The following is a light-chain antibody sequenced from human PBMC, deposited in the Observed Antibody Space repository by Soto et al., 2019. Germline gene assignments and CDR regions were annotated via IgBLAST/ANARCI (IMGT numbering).Light chain of an antibody. J-gene: IGLJ2*01. CDR3: SSYTSSKTVV. CDR2: DVN. Sequence: QSALTQPASVSGSPGQSITISCTGTNSDVGNYNYVSWYQQHPGKAPKLIIYDVNNRPSGVSNRFSGSKSGNTASLTISGLQAEDEAAYYCSSYTSSKTVVFGGGTKVTVL. CDR1: NSDVGNYNY. V-gene: IGLV2-14*03.